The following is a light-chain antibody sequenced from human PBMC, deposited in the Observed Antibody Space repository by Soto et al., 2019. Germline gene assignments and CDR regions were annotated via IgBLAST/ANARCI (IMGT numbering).Light chain of an antibody. V-gene: IGKV1-5*01. CDR2: DAS. J-gene: IGKJ2*01. CDR1: QSISSW. CDR3: QQSYSAPRT. Sequence: DIQMTQSPSTLSASVGDRVTITCRASQSISSWLAWYQQKPGKAPKLLIYDASNLESGVPSRFSGGGSGTEFSLTISSLQPDDFATYYCQQSYSAPRTFGQGTKLEIK.